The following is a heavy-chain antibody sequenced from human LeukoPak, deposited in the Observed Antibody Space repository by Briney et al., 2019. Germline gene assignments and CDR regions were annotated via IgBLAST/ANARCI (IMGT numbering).Heavy chain of an antibody. J-gene: IGHJ4*02. D-gene: IGHD6-13*01. CDR2: ISSSSSYI. CDR3: ARESWYEAQATFDY. Sequence: PGGSLRLSCAASGFTFSSYSMNWVRRAPGKGLEWVSSISSSSSYIYYADSVKGRFTISRDNAKNSLYLQMNSLRAEDTAVYYCARESWYEAQATFDYWGQGTLVTVSP. V-gene: IGHV3-21*01. CDR1: GFTFSSYS.